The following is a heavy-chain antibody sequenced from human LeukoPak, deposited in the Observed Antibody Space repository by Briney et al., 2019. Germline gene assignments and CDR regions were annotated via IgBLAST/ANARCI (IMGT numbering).Heavy chain of an antibody. CDR3: AGVQTGYLSTSRYFDL. CDR1: GGSISSYY. CDR2: IYYSGST. J-gene: IGHJ2*01. Sequence: PSETLSLTCTVSGGSISSYYWGWIRQPPGKGLEWIGYIYYSGSTNYNPSLKSRVTISVDTSKNQFSLKLSSVTAADTAVYYCAGVQTGYLSTSRYFDLWGRGTLVTVSS. V-gene: IGHV4-59*01. D-gene: IGHD2-15*01.